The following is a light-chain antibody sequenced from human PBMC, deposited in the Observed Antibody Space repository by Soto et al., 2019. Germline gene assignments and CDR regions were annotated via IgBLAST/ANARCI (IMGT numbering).Light chain of an antibody. Sequence: QSALTQPASVSGSPGQSITISCTGTSSDVGGYNYVSWYQQHPGKAPKLMIYDVSNRPSGVSNRFSGSKSGNTASLTISGLQADDEADYYCSSYTSSSTLYVFGACTKVT. CDR1: SSDVGGYNY. CDR3: SSYTSSSTLYV. CDR2: DVS. J-gene: IGLJ1*01. V-gene: IGLV2-14*01.